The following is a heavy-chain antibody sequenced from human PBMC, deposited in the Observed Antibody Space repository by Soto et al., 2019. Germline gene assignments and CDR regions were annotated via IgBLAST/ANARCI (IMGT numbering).Heavy chain of an antibody. D-gene: IGHD6-13*01. CDR1: GGSISSYY. V-gene: IGHV4-59*13. CDR2: IYYSGST. CDR3: AKHRIAAARSYFDY. J-gene: IGHJ4*02. Sequence: KTSETLSLTCTVSGGSISSYYWSWIRQPPGKGLEWIGYIYYSGSTNYNPSLKSRVTISVDTSKNQFSLKLSSVTAADTAVYYCAKHRIAAARSYFDYWGQGTLATVSS.